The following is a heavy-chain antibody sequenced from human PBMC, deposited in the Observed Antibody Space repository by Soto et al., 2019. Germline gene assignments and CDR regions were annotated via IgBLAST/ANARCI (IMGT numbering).Heavy chain of an antibody. CDR1: GYTFTSYA. J-gene: IGHJ4*02. D-gene: IGHD2-2*01. CDR3: ARDPHDIVVVPAANAIDY. V-gene: IGHV1-3*01. Sequence: PSVKVSCKASGYTFTSYAMHLVRQAPGQRLEWMGWINAGNGNTKYSQKFQGRVTITRDTSASTAYMELSSLRSEDTAVYYCARDPHDIVVVPAANAIDYWGQGTLVTVSS. CDR2: INAGNGNT.